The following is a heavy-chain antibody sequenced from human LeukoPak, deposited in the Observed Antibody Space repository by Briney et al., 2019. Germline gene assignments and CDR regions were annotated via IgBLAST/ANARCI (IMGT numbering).Heavy chain of an antibody. V-gene: IGHV1-2*02. CDR1: GYTFTGYY. CDR2: INPNSGGT. J-gene: IGHJ6*02. Sequence: GASVKVSCKASGYTFTGYYMHWVRQAPGQGLGWMGWINPNSGGTNYAQKFQGRVTMTRDTSISTAYMELSRLRSDDTAVYYCARDASGSYYYYGMDVWGQGTTVTVSS. CDR3: ARDASGSYYYYGMDV. D-gene: IGHD1-26*01.